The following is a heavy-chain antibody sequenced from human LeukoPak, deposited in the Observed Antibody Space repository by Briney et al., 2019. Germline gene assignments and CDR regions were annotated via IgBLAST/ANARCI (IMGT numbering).Heavy chain of an antibody. Sequence: PSETLSLTCSVSGGSISSTSYYWGWIRQAPGKGLEWIGSIYYSGSTYYNPSLKSRVTISVDTSKNQFSLNLRSVTAADTAVYYCARVFCSGGSCHGFDFWGQGTLVTVSS. CDR3: ARVFCSGGSCHGFDF. J-gene: IGHJ4*02. CDR1: GGSISSTSYY. D-gene: IGHD2-15*01. V-gene: IGHV4-39*07. CDR2: IYYSGST.